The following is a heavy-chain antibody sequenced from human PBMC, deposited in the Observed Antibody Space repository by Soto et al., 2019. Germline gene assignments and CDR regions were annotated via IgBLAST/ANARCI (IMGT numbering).Heavy chain of an antibody. Sequence: ETLSLTCTVSGGSISSYYWSWIRQPPGKGLEWIGYIYDSGSTNYNPSLKSRVTISVDTSKNQFSLKLSSVTAADTAVYYCAYCTETTTTEIDSWCLRALVTVSS. J-gene: IGHJ5*01. CDR1: GGSISSYY. CDR2: IYDSGST. D-gene: IGHD2-8*02. CDR3: AYCTETTTTEIDS. V-gene: IGHV4-59*01.